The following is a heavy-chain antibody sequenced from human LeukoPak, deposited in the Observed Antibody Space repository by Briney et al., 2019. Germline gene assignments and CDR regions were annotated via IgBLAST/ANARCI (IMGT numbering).Heavy chain of an antibody. CDR2: IKQEGSET. Sequence: TGGSLRLSCTASEFTFSNYLMSWVRQAPGKGLEWVANIKQEGSETYSVDSVKGRFTISRDNAKNSLYLQMNSLRAEDTALYYCARGGQYSGYYYFDYWGQGTLVTVSS. J-gene: IGHJ4*02. D-gene: IGHD3-22*01. CDR1: EFTFSNYL. V-gene: IGHV3-7*01. CDR3: ARGGQYSGYYYFDY.